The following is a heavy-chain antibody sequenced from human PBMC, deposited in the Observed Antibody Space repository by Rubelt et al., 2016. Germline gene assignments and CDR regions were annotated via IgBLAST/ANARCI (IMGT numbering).Heavy chain of an antibody. CDR3: ARAVSGWCFDY. V-gene: IGHV3-11*05. CDR2: ISSSSSDT. Sequence: GLEWVSYISSSSSDTNYADSVKGRFAISRDNAKNSLYLQMNSLRAEDTAVYYCARAVSGWCFDYWGQGTLVTVSS. D-gene: IGHD6-19*01. J-gene: IGHJ4*02.